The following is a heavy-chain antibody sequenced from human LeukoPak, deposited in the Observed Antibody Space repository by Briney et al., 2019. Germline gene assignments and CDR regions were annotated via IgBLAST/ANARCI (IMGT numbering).Heavy chain of an antibody. Sequence: SETLSLTCTVSGGSISSYYWSWIRQPPGKGLEWIGYIYYSGSTNYNPSLKSRVTISVDTSKNQFSLKLSSVTAADTAVYYCARVSSGWYPAEDYWGQGTLVTVSS. J-gene: IGHJ4*02. D-gene: IGHD6-19*01. V-gene: IGHV4-59*12. CDR2: IYYSGST. CDR1: GGSISSYY. CDR3: ARVSSGWYPAEDY.